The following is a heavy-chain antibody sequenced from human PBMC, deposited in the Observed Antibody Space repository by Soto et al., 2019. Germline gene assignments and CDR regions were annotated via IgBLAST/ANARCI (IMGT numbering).Heavy chain of an antibody. CDR1: GGSFSSYY. CDR2: INHSGST. J-gene: IGHJ4*02. D-gene: IGHD2-15*01. Sequence: SETLSLTCDVYGGSFSSYYWNWIRQPPGKGLEWLGEINHSGSTNYNPSLKSRVTISLDTSKIQLSLKLTSVTAADTAVYYCARSYCSGGSCYGYWGQGTLVTVSS. CDR3: ARSYCSGGSCYGY. V-gene: IGHV4-34*01.